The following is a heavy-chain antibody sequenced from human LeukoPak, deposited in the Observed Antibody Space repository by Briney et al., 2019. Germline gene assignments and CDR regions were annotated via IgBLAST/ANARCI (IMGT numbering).Heavy chain of an antibody. J-gene: IGHJ6*04. D-gene: IGHD3-10*01. CDR3: AKFGSGSAYYYYGMDV. V-gene: IGHV3-23*01. CDR2: ISGSGGST. Sequence: GGSLRLSCAASGFTFSIYAMSWVRQAPGRGLEWVSAISGSGGSTYYADSVKGRFTISRDNSKNTLYLQMNSLRAEDTAVYYCAKFGSGSAYYYYGMDVWGKGTTVTVSS. CDR1: GFTFSIYA.